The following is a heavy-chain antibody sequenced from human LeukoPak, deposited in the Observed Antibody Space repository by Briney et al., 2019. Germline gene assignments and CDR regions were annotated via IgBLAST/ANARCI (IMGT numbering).Heavy chain of an antibody. CDR1: GYSFTTYW. J-gene: IGHJ4*02. Sequence: GESLKISCKGSGYSFTTYWIAWVRQVPGKGLEWMGIIYPRDSDIRYSPPFQGQVTISADKSISTAYLQWNSLKASDTAMYYCARMIGLGEVSPYFDYWGQGSLVTVSS. D-gene: IGHD3-16*02. CDR2: IYPRDSDI. CDR3: ARMIGLGEVSPYFDY. V-gene: IGHV5-51*01.